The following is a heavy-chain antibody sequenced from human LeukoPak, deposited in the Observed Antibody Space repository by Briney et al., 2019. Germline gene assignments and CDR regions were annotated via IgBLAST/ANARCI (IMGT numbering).Heavy chain of an antibody. D-gene: IGHD3-10*01. V-gene: IGHV3-74*01. CDR2: INSDGSST. CDR1: GFTFSSYW. J-gene: IGHJ4*02. CDR3: VRFSGSGSRLFDY. Sequence: GGSLRLSCAAPGFTFSSYWMHWVRQAPGKGLVWVSRINSDGSSTNYADSVKGRFTISRDNAKNTLYLQMNSLRAEDTAVYNCVRFSGSGSRLFDYWGQGTLVTVSS.